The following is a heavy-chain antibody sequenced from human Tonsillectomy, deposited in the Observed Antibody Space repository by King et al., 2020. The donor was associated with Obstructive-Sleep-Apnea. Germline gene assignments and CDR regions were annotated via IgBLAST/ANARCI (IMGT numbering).Heavy chain of an antibody. J-gene: IGHJ5*02. CDR1: GGSISSYY. CDR3: ARARKLGVRVNWFDP. D-gene: IGHD7-27*01. V-gene: IGHV4-59*01. CDR2: IYYSGST. Sequence: QLQESGPGLVKPSETLSLTCTVSGGSISSYYWSWIRQPPGKGLEWIGYIYYSGSTNYNPSLKSRVTISVDTSKNQFSLKLSSVTAADTAVYYCARARKLGVRVNWFDPWGQGTLVTVSS.